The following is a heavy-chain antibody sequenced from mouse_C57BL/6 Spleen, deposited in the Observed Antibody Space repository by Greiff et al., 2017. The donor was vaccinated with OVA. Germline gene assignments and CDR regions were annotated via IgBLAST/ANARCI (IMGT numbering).Heavy chain of an antibody. CDR1: GYSITSGYY. V-gene: IGHV3-6*01. Sequence: EVQLQQSGPGLVKPSQSLSLTCSVTGYSITSGYYWNWIRQFPGNKLEWMGYISYDGSNNYNPSLKNRISITRDTSKNQFFLKLNSVTTEDTATYYCARDRYYGSTPYAMDYWGQGTSVTVSS. D-gene: IGHD1-1*01. CDR3: ARDRYYGSTPYAMDY. J-gene: IGHJ4*01. CDR2: ISYDGSN.